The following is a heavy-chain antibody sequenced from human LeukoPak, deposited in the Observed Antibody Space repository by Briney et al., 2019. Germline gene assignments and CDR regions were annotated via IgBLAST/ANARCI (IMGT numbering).Heavy chain of an antibody. J-gene: IGHJ6*02. CDR2: INHGGST. CDR1: GGSISSTNW. V-gene: IGHV4-4*02. Sequence: SETLSLTCGVSGGSISSTNWWSWVRQPPGQGLEWIGEINHGGSTNYNPSLKSRVTISEDSSKNQFSLNLTSVTAADTAVYYCARGTKYYYYYSMDVWGQGTTVTVSS. CDR3: ARGTKYYYYYSMDV.